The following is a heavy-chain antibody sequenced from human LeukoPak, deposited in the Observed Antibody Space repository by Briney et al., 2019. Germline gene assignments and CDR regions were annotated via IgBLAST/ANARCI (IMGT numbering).Heavy chain of an antibody. CDR1: GFTLSDYY. CDR3: ARDSDSSGWYVGLYDY. CDR2: ISSSGSTI. Sequence: PGVSLRLSCAASGFTLSDYYMSWIRQAPGKGLEWVSYISSSGSTIYYADSVKGRFTISRDNAKNSLYLQMNSLRAGDTAVYYCARDSDSSGWYVGLYDYWGQGTLVTVSS. D-gene: IGHD6-19*01. J-gene: IGHJ4*02. V-gene: IGHV3-11*04.